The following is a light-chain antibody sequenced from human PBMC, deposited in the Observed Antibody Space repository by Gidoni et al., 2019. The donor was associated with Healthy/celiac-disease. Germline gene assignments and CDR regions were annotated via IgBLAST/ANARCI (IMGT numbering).Light chain of an antibody. CDR2: EGS. Sequence: QSALTQPASVSGSPGQSITISCTGTSSDVGSYNLVSWYQQHSGKAPKLMIYEGSKRPSGVSNRFSGSKSGNTASLTISGLQAADEADYYCCSYAGRSTLVFGGGTKLTVL. CDR3: CSYAGRSTLV. V-gene: IGLV2-23*01. CDR1: SSDVGSYNL. J-gene: IGLJ2*01.